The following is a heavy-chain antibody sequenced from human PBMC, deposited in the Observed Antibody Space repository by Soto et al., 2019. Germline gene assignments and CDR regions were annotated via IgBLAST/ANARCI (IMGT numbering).Heavy chain of an antibody. CDR1: GFTFSSYA. J-gene: IGHJ4*02. V-gene: IGHV3-30-3*01. CDR3: ARGEPGPDFDY. D-gene: IGHD1-26*01. CDR2: ISYDGSNK. Sequence: QVQLVESGGGMVHPGRSLRLSCAASGFTFSSYAMHWVRQAPGKGLEWVAVISYDGSNKYYADSVKGRFTISRDNSKNTLYLQMNSLRAEDTAVYYCARGEPGPDFDYWGQGTLVTVSS.